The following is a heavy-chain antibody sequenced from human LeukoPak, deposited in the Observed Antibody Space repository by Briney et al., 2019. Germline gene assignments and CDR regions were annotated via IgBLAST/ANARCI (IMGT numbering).Heavy chain of an antibody. CDR2: FSAYNGNT. J-gene: IGHJ4*02. Sequence: ASVTVTFTATGSTFTSYGIRWDRLAPGQGLEWMGWFSAYNGNTNYAQKLQGRVTMTTDTSTSTAYMELRSRRSDDTAVYYCARDKRYYGDYSWFDYWGQGTLVTVSS. CDR3: ARDKRYYGDYSWFDY. V-gene: IGHV1-18*01. D-gene: IGHD4-17*01. CDR1: GSTFTSYG.